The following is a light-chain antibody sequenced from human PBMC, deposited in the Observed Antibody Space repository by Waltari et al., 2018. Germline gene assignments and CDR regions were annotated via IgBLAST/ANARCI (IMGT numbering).Light chain of an antibody. J-gene: IGLJ3*02. CDR1: SGSVSTTYY. CDR2: DTN. Sequence: QTVVTQEPSLSVSPGGTVTLTCGLSSGSVSTTYYPSWYKQTPGQAPRTIMYDTNTHAPGVTGRFAGSILGGKAALAITGAQAEYESDYYWGLYMGRGNWVFGGGTRLTVL. CDR3: GLYMGRGNWV. V-gene: IGLV8-61*01.